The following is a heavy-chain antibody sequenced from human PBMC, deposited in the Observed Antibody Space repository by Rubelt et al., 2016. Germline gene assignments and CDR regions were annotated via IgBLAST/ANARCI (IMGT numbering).Heavy chain of an antibody. CDR2: IYYSGST. D-gene: IGHD4-17*01. CDR1: GGSISSSSYY. CDR3: ARARMNGDFTLDY. J-gene: IGHJ4*02. Sequence: QLQLQESGPGLVKPSETLSLTCTVSGGSISSSSYYWGWIRQPPGKGLEWIGSIYYSGSTYYNPSLKCRVTISVDTSKNQFSLKLSSVTAADTAVYYCARARMNGDFTLDYWGQGTLVTVSS. V-gene: IGHV4-39*07.